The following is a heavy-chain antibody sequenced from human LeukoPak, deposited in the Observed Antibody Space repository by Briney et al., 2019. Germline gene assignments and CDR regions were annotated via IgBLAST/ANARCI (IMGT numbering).Heavy chain of an antibody. CDR3: ASITMIVVGPDAFDI. J-gene: IGHJ3*02. V-gene: IGHV4-4*07. CDR2: IYTSGST. D-gene: IGHD3-22*01. Sequence: SETLSLTCTVSGGSISSYYWSWIRQPAGKGLEWIGRIYTSGSTNYNPSLKSRVTMSVDTSKNQFSLKLSSVTAADTAVYYCASITMIVVGPDAFDIWGQGTMVTVSS. CDR1: GGSISSYY.